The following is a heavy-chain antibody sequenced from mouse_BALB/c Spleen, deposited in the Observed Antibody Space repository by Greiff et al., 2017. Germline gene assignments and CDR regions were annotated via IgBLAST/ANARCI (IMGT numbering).Heavy chain of an antibody. CDR3: VRQRGYFDAMDY. D-gene: IGHD2-3*01. CDR2: IRSKSNNYAT. CDR1: GFTFNTYA. Sequence: EVQLVESGGGLVQPKGSLKLSCAASGFTFNTYAMNWVRQAPGKGLEWVARIRSKSNNYATYYADSVKDRFTISRDDSQSMLYLQMNNLKTEDTAMYYCVRQRGYFDAMDYWGQGTSVTVSS. J-gene: IGHJ4*01. V-gene: IGHV10-1*02.